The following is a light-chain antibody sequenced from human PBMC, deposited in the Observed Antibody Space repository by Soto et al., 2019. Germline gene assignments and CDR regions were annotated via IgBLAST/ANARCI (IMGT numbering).Light chain of an antibody. V-gene: IGKV1-39*01. J-gene: IGKJ1*01. CDR1: QSIRTF. Sequence: DIQMTQSPSSLSASVGDRVTITCRASQSIRTFLNWYQKKPGKAPKVLIYAASTLESGVPSRFSGSGYGTDFSLTVSSLQPEDFATYYCQHSFTTQWTFGQGTKVE. CDR3: QHSFTTQWT. CDR2: AAS.